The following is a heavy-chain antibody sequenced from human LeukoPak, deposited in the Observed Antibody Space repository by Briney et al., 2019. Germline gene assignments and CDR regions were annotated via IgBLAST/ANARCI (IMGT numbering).Heavy chain of an antibody. Sequence: GESLKISCKGSGYSFTSYWIGWVRQVPGKGLEWMGIIYPGDSDTRYSPSFQGQVTISADESISTAYLQWSSLKASDSAMYYCARRAYCGGDCYVDYWGQGTLVTVSS. CDR3: ARRAYCGGDCYVDY. V-gene: IGHV5-51*01. CDR2: IYPGDSDT. CDR1: GYSFTSYW. J-gene: IGHJ4*02. D-gene: IGHD2-21*02.